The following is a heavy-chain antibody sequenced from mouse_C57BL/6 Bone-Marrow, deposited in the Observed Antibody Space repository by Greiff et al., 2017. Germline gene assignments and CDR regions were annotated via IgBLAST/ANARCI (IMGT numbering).Heavy chain of an antibody. D-gene: IGHD3-2*02. CDR2: IYPGSGST. CDR3: ARRGGPAQATYYAMDY. J-gene: IGHJ4*01. V-gene: IGHV1-55*01. CDR1: GYTFTSYW. Sequence: QVQLQQPGAELVKPGASVKMSCKASGYTFTSYWITWVTQRPGQGLEWIGDIYPGSGSTNYNEKFKSKATLTADTSSSTAYMQLSSLTSEDSAVYYCARRGGPAQATYYAMDYWGQGTSVTVSS.